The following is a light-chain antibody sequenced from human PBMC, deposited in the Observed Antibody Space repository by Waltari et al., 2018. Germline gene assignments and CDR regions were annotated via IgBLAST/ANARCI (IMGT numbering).Light chain of an antibody. J-gene: IGKJ1*01. CDR2: RVS. V-gene: IGKV2-30*02. CDR3: MQGTHWPWT. Sequence: DVVMTQSPLSLPVTLGQPASISCRSSQSLVHSDGNTYLNWFQPRPGQSPRRLFYRVSSRDSGVPDRFSGSGSGTDFTLKISRVEAEDVGVYYCMQGTHWPWTFGQGTKVEIK. CDR1: QSLVHSDGNTY.